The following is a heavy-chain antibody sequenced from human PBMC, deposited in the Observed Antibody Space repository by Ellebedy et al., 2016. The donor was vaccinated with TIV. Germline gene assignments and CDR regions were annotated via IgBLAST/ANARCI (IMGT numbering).Heavy chain of an antibody. CDR2: INASGTT. CDR3: ARARGQYLYGSGSYFTN. Sequence: MPSETLSLTCGVSGGSISSTGYSRSWFRQPPGKGLEWIGEINASGTTNNHPSLKNRVTISVDTPKRQFSLRLTSVTAADTAVYYCARARGQYLYGSGSYFTNWGQGEMVTVSS. CDR1: GGSISSTGYS. J-gene: IGHJ4*02. V-gene: IGHV4-30-2*03. D-gene: IGHD3-10*01.